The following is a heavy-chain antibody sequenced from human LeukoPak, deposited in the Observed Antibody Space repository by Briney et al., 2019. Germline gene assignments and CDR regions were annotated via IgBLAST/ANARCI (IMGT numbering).Heavy chain of an antibody. J-gene: IGHJ4*02. D-gene: IGHD3-22*01. V-gene: IGHV5-51*01. CDR1: GYSFTSYW. Sequence: GESLKISCKGSGYSFTSYWIGWVRQMPGKGLEWMGIIYPGDSDTRYSPSFQGQVTISAGKSISTAYLLWSSLKASDTAMYYCARPGYYDSSGSATLDYWGQGTLVTVSS. CDR2: IYPGDSDT. CDR3: ARPGYYDSSGSATLDY.